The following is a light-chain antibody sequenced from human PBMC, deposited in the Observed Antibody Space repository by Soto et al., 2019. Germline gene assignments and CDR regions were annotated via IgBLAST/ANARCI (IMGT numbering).Light chain of an antibody. CDR3: QQYNNWPIT. CDR1: QSVSSN. J-gene: IGKJ5*01. V-gene: IGKV3-15*01. Sequence: TQSPCTLSLSTGERETLTCRASQSVSSNLAWYQQKPGQAPRLLIYGASTRATGIPARFSGSGSGTEFTLTISSLQSEDFAAYYCQQYNNWPITFGQGTRLEIK. CDR2: GAS.